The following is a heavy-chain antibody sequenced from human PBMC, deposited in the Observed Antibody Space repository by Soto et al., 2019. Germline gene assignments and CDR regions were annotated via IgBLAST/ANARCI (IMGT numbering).Heavy chain of an antibody. CDR2: INPNSGGT. J-gene: IGHJ6*02. CDR3: ARDLAVAVSYSGMDV. Sequence: ASVKVSCKASGYTFTGYYMHWVRQAPGQGLEWMGWINPNSGGTNYAQKFQGWVTMTRDTSISTAYMELSRLRSDDTAVYYCARDLAVAVSYSGMDVWGQGTPVTVSS. V-gene: IGHV1-2*04. D-gene: IGHD6-19*01. CDR1: GYTFTGYY.